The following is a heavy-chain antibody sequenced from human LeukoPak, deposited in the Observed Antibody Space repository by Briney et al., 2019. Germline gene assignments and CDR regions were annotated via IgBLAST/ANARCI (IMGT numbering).Heavy chain of an antibody. J-gene: IGHJ2*01. V-gene: IGHV4-39*01. CDR3: GRHATSKGDWYFDL. CDR2: IYYSGST. Sequence: PSETLSLTCTVSGGSISSSSYYWGWIRQPPGKGLEWIGSIYYSGSTYYNPSLKSRVTISVDTSKNQFSLKLSAVAAADTAVYYCGRHATSKGDWYFDLWGRGTLVTVSS. CDR1: GGSISSSSYY.